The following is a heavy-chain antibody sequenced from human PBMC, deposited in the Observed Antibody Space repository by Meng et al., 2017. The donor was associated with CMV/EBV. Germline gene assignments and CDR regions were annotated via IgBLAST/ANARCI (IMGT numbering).Heavy chain of an antibody. CDR3: ARGPLGEYSNYDAP. V-gene: IGHV1-2*02. D-gene: IGHD4-11*01. CDR1: GYTFTGYY. Sequence: VRLVRSGCEVNKPGASVKVSCKASGYTFTGYYMHWVRQAPGQGLEWMGWINPNSGGTNYAQKFQGRVTMTRDTSISTAYTELSRMRSDDTAVYYCARGPLGEYSNYDAPWGQGTLVTVSS. CDR2: INPNSGGT. J-gene: IGHJ5*02.